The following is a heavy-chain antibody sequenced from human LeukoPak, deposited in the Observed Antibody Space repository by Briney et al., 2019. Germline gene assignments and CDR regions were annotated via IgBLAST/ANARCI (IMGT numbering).Heavy chain of an antibody. V-gene: IGHV3-74*01. J-gene: IGHJ4*02. CDR2: INTDGSST. D-gene: IGHD6-19*01. Sequence: GGSLRLSCAASGFTFSSYWMHWVRQAPGKGLVWVSRINTDGSSTSYADSVKGRFTISRDNAKNTLYLQMNSLRAEDTAVYYCAKDIAVAGTLYYFDYWGQGTLVTVSS. CDR3: AKDIAVAGTLYYFDY. CDR1: GFTFSSYW.